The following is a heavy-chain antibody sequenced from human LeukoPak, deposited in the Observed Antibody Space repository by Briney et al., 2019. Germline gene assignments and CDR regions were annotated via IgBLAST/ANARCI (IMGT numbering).Heavy chain of an antibody. D-gene: IGHD1-26*01. CDR1: GGTFSSYA. CDR2: IIPIFGTA. CDR3: ARGPAGKKYSGSYYYYYMDV. Sequence: ASVKVSCKASGGTFSSYAISWVRQAPGQGLEWMGGIIPIFGTANYAQKFQGRVTITTDESTSTAYMELSSLRSEDTAVYYCARGPAGKKYSGSYYYYYMDVWGKGTTVTVS. V-gene: IGHV1-69*05. J-gene: IGHJ6*03.